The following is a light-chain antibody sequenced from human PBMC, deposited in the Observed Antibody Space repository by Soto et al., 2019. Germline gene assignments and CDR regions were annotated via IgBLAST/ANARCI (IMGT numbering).Light chain of an antibody. V-gene: IGLV1-40*01. Sequence: QLVLTQPPSVSGAPGQRVTISCTGSSSNIGAGYDVHWYQQRPGTAPKLLIFGNINRPSGVPDRFSGSKSGNTASLTISGLQAEDEADYFCCSYAGTSTLLFGGGTKLTVL. CDR2: GNI. CDR3: CSYAGTSTLL. CDR1: SSNIGAGYD. J-gene: IGLJ3*02.